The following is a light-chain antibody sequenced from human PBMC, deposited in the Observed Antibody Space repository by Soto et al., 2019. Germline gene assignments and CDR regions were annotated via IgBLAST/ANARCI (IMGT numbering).Light chain of an antibody. CDR2: DAS. CDR1: QSVSSY. V-gene: IGKV3-11*01. CDR3: QQRSNWPPLT. Sequence: SVLAPFPPPLFLSPGERAPLSFRASQSVSSYLAWYQQKPGQAPRLLIYDASNRATGIPARFSGSGSGTDFTPTISSLEPEDFAVYYCQQRSNWPPLTFGGGTKVDI. J-gene: IGKJ4*01.